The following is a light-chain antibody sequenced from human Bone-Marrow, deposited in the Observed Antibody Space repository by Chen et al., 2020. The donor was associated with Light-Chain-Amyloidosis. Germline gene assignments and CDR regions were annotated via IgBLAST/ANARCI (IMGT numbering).Light chain of an antibody. CDR1: SSDVGGYNH. CDR2: EVT. Sequence: QSALTHPASVSRSPCPSITISCTGTSSDVGGYNHVSWYQQHTDKAPKLLIYEVTNRPSWAPDRFSGSKSDDTASLTISGLQNEAEADYFCSSYTITNTLVFGSGTRVTVL. J-gene: IGLJ1*01. CDR3: SSYTITNTLV. V-gene: IGLV2-14*01.